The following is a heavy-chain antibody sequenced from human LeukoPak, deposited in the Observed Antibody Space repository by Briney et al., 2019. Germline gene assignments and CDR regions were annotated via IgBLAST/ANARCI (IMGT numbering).Heavy chain of an antibody. CDR1: GGTFSSYA. D-gene: IGHD2-15*01. CDR3: ARVGSYCSGGSCRQYYFDY. J-gene: IGHJ4*02. V-gene: IGHV1-69*05. CDR2: IIPIFGTA. Sequence: GASVKVSCKASGGTFSSYAISWVRQAPGQGLEWMGRIIPIFGTANYAQKFQGRVTITTDESTSTAYMELSSLRSEDTAVYYCARVGSYCSGGSCRQYYFDYWGQGTLVTVSS.